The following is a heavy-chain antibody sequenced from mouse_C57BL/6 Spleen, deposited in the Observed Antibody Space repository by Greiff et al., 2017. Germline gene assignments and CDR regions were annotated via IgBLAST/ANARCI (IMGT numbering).Heavy chain of an antibody. V-gene: IGHV1-80*01. J-gene: IGHJ2*01. Sequence: VQLQQSGAELVKPGASVKISCKASGYAFSSYWMNWVKQRPGKGLEWIGQIYPGDGDTNYNGKFKGKATLTADKSSSTAYMQLSSLTSEDSAVYFCSRGGLLLYFDYWGQGTTLTVSS. CDR1: GYAFSSYW. CDR2: IYPGDGDT. D-gene: IGHD2-3*01. CDR3: SRGGLLLYFDY.